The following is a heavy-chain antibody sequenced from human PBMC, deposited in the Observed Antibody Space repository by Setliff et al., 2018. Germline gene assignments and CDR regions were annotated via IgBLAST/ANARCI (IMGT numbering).Heavy chain of an antibody. CDR3: ARAEYTSSSLYYYMDV. CDR1: RYTFNDYY. Sequence: GASVKVSCKAFRYTFNDYYIHWVRQTPGQGLEWMGRINPSSGGTDDAQNCLGRVTMTRDTAISTAYMELSRLTSDDTAVYYCARAEYTSSSLYYYMDVWGKGTTVTVSS. CDR2: INPSSGGT. V-gene: IGHV1-2*06. D-gene: IGHD6-6*01. J-gene: IGHJ6*03.